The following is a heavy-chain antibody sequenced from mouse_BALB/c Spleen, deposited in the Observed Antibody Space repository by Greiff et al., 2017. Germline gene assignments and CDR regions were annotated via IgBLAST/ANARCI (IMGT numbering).Heavy chain of an antibody. CDR1: GYTFTSYY. V-gene: IGHV1S81*02. J-gene: IGHJ4*01. Sequence: QVQLQQSGAELVKPGASVKLSCKASGYTFTSYYMYWVKQRPGQGLEWIGEINPSNGGTNFNEKFKSKATLTVDKSSSTAYMQLSSLTSEDSAVYYCTRERYGNYVGAMDYWGQGTSVTVSS. CDR3: TRERYGNYVGAMDY. D-gene: IGHD2-1*01. CDR2: INPSNGGT.